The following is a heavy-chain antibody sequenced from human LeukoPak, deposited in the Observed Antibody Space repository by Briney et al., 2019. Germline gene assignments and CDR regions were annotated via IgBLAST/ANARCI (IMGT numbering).Heavy chain of an antibody. CDR3: ARVGIAAAGIDY. J-gene: IGHJ4*02. CDR1: GGTFSSYA. Sequence: SVKVSCKASGGTFSSYAISWVRQAPGQGLEWMGRIIPIFDTTTYAQKFQGRVTITTDESTSTAYMELSSLRSEDTAVYYCARVGIAAAGIDYWGQGTLVTVSS. CDR2: IIPIFDTT. D-gene: IGHD6-13*01. V-gene: IGHV1-69*05.